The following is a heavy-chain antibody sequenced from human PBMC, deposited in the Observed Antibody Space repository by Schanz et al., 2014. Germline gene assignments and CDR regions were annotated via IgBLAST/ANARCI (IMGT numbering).Heavy chain of an antibody. J-gene: IGHJ4*02. CDR2: IWSDGSGK. V-gene: IGHV3-30*02. CDR3: AKDSTHIDIVLVPTAIDY. CDR1: GFTVSSDH. D-gene: IGHD2-2*01. Sequence: VQLVESGGGFVQPGGSLGLSCVVSGFTVSSDHMSWVRQAPGKGLEWVAVIWSDGSGKYYADSVKGRFTMSRDNSKNTLYLHMNTLRSEDTAVYYCAKDSTHIDIVLVPTAIDYWGQGTLVTVSS.